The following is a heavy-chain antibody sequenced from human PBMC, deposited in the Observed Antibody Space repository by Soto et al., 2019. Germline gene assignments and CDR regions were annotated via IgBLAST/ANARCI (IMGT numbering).Heavy chain of an antibody. D-gene: IGHD6-13*01. CDR2: INPNCGGT. CDR3: ARSLLDEYSSSWRSAYYGMDV. J-gene: IGHJ6*02. Sequence: ASVKVSCKASGFSFSAYYIYWVRQAPGQGLEWIGWINPNCGGTNNAQKFQGRVTMTRDTSTSTVYMELSALIPDDTAVYYCARSLLDEYSSSWRSAYYGMDVWGQGTTVTVSS. V-gene: IGHV1-2*02. CDR1: GFSFSAYY.